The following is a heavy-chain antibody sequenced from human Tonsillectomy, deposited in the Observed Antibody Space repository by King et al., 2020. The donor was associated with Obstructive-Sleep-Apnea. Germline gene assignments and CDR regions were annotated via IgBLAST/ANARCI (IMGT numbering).Heavy chain of an antibody. V-gene: IGHV3-21*01. J-gene: IGHJ3*02. CDR2: ISSSSNYI. CDR1: EFTFSSYS. D-gene: IGHD2-15*01. CDR3: ARGLIPDIVVVVAALTQTPDAFDI. Sequence: VQLVESGGGLVKPGGSLRLSCAASEFTFSSYSMNWVRQAPGKGLEWVSSISSSSNYIYYADSVKGRFTISRDNAKNSLYLQMNNLRAEDTAVYYCARGLIPDIVVVVAALTQTPDAFDIWGQGTMVTVSS.